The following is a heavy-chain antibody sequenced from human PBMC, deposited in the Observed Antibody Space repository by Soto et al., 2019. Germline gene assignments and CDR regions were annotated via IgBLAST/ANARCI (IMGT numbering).Heavy chain of an antibody. Sequence: GASVKVYCTVSGYTLTELSIHWMRQAPGKGNKWMRGFDPEDGETIYAQKFKGRVTMTEDTSTDTAYMELSSLISEDTAVYYCAAPPRYYYDSSAYYPLAYWGQGTLVTVSS. D-gene: IGHD3-22*01. CDR3: AAPPRYYYDSSAYYPLAY. CDR1: GYTLTELS. V-gene: IGHV1-24*01. J-gene: IGHJ4*02. CDR2: FDPEDGET.